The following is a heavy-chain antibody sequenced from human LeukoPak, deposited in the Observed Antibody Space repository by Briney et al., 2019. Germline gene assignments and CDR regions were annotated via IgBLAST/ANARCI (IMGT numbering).Heavy chain of an antibody. Sequence: SETLSLTCAVYGGSFSGYYWSWIRQPPGKGLEWIGYIYYSGSTNYNPSLKSRVTISVDTSKNQFSLKLSSVTAADTAVYYCARGQDGYNNRDPWYFDLWGRGTLVTVSS. CDR2: IYYSGST. CDR1: GGSFSGYY. J-gene: IGHJ2*01. V-gene: IGHV4-59*01. D-gene: IGHD5-24*01. CDR3: ARGQDGYNNRDPWYFDL.